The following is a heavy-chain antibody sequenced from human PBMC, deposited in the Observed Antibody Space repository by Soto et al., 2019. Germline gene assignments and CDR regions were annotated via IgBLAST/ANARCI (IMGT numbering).Heavy chain of an antibody. V-gene: IGHV1-18*01. CDR1: GYTFNNYG. Sequence: QVQLVQSGAEVKKPGASVKVSCKASGYTFNNYGITWVRQAPGQGLEWMGWIDSYGVNTNYAQKFQGRVTVTTDTYKSTAYMEVRSLRSDDTAFYYCARSSPMIVVGFDSWGQGTLVTVSS. CDR3: ARSSPMIVVGFDS. CDR2: IDSYGVNT. J-gene: IGHJ4*02. D-gene: IGHD3-22*01.